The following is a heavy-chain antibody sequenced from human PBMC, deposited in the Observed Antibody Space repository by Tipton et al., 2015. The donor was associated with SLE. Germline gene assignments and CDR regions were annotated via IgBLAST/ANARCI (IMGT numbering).Heavy chain of an antibody. CDR3: ASGILTEYAAFDI. J-gene: IGHJ3*02. D-gene: IGHD3-9*01. CDR2: INHSGST. CDR1: GGSISSGSYY. V-gene: IGHV4-39*07. Sequence: TLSLTCTVSGGSISSGSYYWSWIRQPPGKGLEWIGEINHSGSTNYNPSLKSRVTISVDTSKNQFSLKLSSVTAADTAVYYCASGILTEYAAFDIWGPGTMVTVSS.